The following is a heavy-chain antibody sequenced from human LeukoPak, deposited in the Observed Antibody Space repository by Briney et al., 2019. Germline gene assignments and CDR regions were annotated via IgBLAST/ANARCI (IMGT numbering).Heavy chain of an antibody. CDR3: ERGLTLYTGSYYPQDV. D-gene: IGHD1-26*01. CDR1: RYTFSGDY. Sequence: ASVKVSSKASRYTFSGDYIHCGPEAPGQGREWGRWINPNRGGTNYAQKFQGRVTMTRDTSISTAYMELSRLISDDTAVYYCERGLTLYTGSYYPQDVWGKGTTVTVSS. J-gene: IGHJ6*04. CDR2: INPNRGGT. V-gene: IGHV1-2*02.